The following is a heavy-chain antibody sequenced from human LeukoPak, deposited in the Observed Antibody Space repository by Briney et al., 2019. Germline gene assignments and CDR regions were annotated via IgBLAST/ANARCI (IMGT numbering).Heavy chain of an antibody. CDR1: GFTFSNYV. V-gene: IGHV3-64*01. CDR2: ISSNGVNT. CDR3: ARAADVETFYYYGMDV. D-gene: IGHD3-16*01. J-gene: IGHJ6*02. Sequence: GGSLRLSCAASGFTFSNYVMHWVRQAPGKGLEYVSSISSNGVNTYYANSVKGRFTISRDNSKNTLYLQMNSLRAEDTAVYYCARAADVETFYYYGMDVWGQGTTVTVSS.